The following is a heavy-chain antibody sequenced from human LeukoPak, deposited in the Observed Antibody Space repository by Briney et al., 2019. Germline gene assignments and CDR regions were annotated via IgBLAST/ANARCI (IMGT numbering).Heavy chain of an antibody. D-gene: IGHD2-8*01. J-gene: IGHJ5*02. CDR2: VNPGGNT. CDR1: NGSFSGYY. Sequence: SETLSLTCAVYNGSFSGYYWSWIRQSPGNGLEWIGEVNPGGNTNYNPSLRSRVIISLDTSKNHFSLKLRSVTAADTAVYNCARAAWNGGGGFDPWGQGTLVTVSS. CDR3: ARAAWNGGGGFDP. V-gene: IGHV4-34*01.